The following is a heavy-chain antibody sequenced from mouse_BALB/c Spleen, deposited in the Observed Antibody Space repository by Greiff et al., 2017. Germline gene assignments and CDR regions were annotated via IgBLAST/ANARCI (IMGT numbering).Heavy chain of an antibody. V-gene: IGHV7-3*02. CDR3: AREKGWLRRDYAMDY. J-gene: IGHJ4*01. D-gene: IGHD2-2*01. Sequence: EVQLKESGGGLVQPGGSLRLSCATSGFTFTDYYMSWVRQPPGKALEWLGFIRNKANGYTTEYSASVKGRFTISRDNYQSILYLQMNTLRAEDSATYYCAREKGWLRRDYAMDYWGQGTSVTVSS. CDR2: IRNKANGYTT. CDR1: GFTFTDYY.